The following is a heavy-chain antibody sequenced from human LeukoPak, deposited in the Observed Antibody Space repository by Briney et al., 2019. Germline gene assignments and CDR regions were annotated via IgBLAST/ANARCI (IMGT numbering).Heavy chain of an antibody. J-gene: IGHJ6*02. Sequence: GESLTISCKGSGYSFTSYWIGCVRQMPGKGLGWVGIIYPGDFDTRYSPSFQGPVTISADKSISTAYLQWSSLKASDTAMYYCARVVVIKSYYYGMDVWGQGTTVTVSS. V-gene: IGHV5-51*01. CDR1: GYSFTSYW. CDR2: IYPGDFDT. CDR3: ARVVVIKSYYYGMDV. D-gene: IGHD3-22*01.